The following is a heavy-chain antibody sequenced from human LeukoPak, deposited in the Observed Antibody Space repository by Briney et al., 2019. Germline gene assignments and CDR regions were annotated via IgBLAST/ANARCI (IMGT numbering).Heavy chain of an antibody. CDR1: GFTFSSYE. Sequence: PGGSLRLSCAASGFTFSSYEMNWVRQAPGEGLEWVSYISSSGSTIYYADSVKGRFTISRDNAKNSLYLQMNSLRAEDTAVYYCARDATEWNFDYWGQGSLVTVSS. CDR3: ARDATEWNFDY. D-gene: IGHD3-3*01. V-gene: IGHV3-48*03. CDR2: ISSSGSTI. J-gene: IGHJ4*02.